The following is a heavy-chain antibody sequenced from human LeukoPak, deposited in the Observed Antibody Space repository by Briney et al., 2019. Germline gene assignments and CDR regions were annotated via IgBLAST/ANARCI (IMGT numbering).Heavy chain of an antibody. Sequence: GGSLRLSCAASGFTFSNYWMHWVRQAPGKGLVWVSRLNSDGSSTNYADSVKGRFTISRDNSKNTLYLQMNSLRVEDTAVYYCAKDTSTIAVAGTCFDYWGQGTLVTVSS. CDR1: GFTFSNYW. CDR3: AKDTSTIAVAGTCFDY. D-gene: IGHD6-19*01. CDR2: LNSDGSST. J-gene: IGHJ4*02. V-gene: IGHV3-74*01.